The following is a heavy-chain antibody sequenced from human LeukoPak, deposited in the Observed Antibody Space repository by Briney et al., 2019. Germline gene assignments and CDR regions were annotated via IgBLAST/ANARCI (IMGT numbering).Heavy chain of an antibody. J-gene: IGHJ4*02. Sequence: ASVKASCKASGGTFSSYAISWVRQAPGQGLEWMGGIIPIFGTANYAQKFQGRVTMSTDTSTSTAYMELRSLRSDDTAVYYCAKDLSPNYYNSPEHFDYWGQGTLVTVSS. D-gene: IGHD3-22*01. V-gene: IGHV1-69*05. CDR1: GGTFSSYA. CDR3: AKDLSPNYYNSPEHFDY. CDR2: IIPIFGTA.